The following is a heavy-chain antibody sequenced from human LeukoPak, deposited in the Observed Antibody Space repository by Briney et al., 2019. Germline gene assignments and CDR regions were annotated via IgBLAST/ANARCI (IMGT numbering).Heavy chain of an antibody. D-gene: IGHD1-26*01. Sequence: PGRSLRLSCAASGFTFRDYAMHWVRQAPGQGLEWVAVLSFDVTNRNYVDSVKGRFTISRVTSKNTLYLQMNSLRPEDTAVYYCARDSGSFLSRAAYHSYGMDVWGQGTTVTVSS. CDR1: GFTFRDYA. V-gene: IGHV3-30-3*01. J-gene: IGHJ6*02. CDR3: ARDSGSFLSRAAYHSYGMDV. CDR2: LSFDVTNR.